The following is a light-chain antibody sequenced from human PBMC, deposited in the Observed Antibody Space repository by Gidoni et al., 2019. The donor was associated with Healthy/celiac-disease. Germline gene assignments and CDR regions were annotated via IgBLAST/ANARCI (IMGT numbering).Light chain of an antibody. V-gene: IGKV1-39*01. CDR2: AAS. CDR1: QSISSY. Sequence: ITCRTSQSISSYLNWYQQKPGKAPKLLIYAASSLQSGVPSRFSGRGSGTDFTLTISSLQPEDFATYYCQQSYSTPRTFGPXTKVDIQ. CDR3: QQSYSTPRT. J-gene: IGKJ3*01.